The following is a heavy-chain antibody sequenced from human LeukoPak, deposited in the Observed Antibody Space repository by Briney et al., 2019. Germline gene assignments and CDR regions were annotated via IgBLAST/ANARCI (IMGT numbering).Heavy chain of an antibody. CDR2: ISGTGGSR. V-gene: IGHV3-23*01. CDR3: AKKYYYDGSGSFPHDAFDI. CDR1: GFTFNNYA. J-gene: IGHJ3*02. D-gene: IGHD3-22*01. Sequence: GGSLRLSCAASGFTFNNYAMGWVRQAPGKGLEWVSGISGTGGSRYYADSVKGRFTIYRDNSKNTLSLQMNSLRVEDTAIYYCAKKYYYDGSGSFPHDAFDIWGQGTMVTVSS.